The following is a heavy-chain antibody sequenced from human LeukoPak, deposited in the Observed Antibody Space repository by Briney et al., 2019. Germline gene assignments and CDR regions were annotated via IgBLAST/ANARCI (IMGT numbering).Heavy chain of an antibody. J-gene: IGHJ4*02. CDR3: ASSDYSNYSDY. Sequence: PGGSLRLSCAASGFTFSSYAMHWVRQAPGKGLEWVAVISYDGSNKYYADSVKGRFTISRDNSKNTLYLQMNSLRAEDTAVYYCASSDYSNYSDYWGQGTLVTVSS. CDR1: GFTFSSYA. V-gene: IGHV3-30-3*01. D-gene: IGHD4-11*01. CDR2: ISYDGSNK.